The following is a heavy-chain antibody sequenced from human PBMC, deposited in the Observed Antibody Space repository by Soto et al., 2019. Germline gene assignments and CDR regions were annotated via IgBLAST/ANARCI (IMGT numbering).Heavy chain of an antibody. V-gene: IGHV1-69*13. J-gene: IGHJ6*02. D-gene: IGHD2-8*01. Sequence: GASVKVSCKASGGTFSSYAISWVRQAPGQGLEWMGGIIPIFGTANYAQKFQGRVTVTADESTSTAYMELSSLRSEDTAVYYCARVGLYCPNGVCPYYGMDVWGQGNTVTVSS. CDR3: ARVGLYCPNGVCPYYGMDV. CDR2: IIPIFGTA. CDR1: GGTFSSYA.